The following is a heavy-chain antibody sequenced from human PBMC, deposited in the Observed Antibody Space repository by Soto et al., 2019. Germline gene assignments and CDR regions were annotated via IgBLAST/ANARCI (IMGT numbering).Heavy chain of an antibody. D-gene: IGHD3-3*01. J-gene: IGHJ4*02. CDR2: IYYSGST. CDR3: ARGKLRRSASGGYYSVGI. V-gene: IGHV4-30-4*02. CDR1: GGSISSGDYY. Sequence: SETLSLTCTVSGGSISSGDYYWSWIRQPPGKGLEWIGYIYYSGSTFYNPSLKNRVTISLDTSKIQFSLKLSSVTAADTAVYYCARGKLRRSASGGYYSVGIWGQGILVTVSS.